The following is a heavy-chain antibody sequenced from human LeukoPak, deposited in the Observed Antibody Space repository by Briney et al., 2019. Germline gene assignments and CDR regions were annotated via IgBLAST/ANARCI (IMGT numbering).Heavy chain of an antibody. J-gene: IGHJ4*02. CDR1: GGTFSSYA. CDR2: TYPRDGST. V-gene: IGHV1-46*01. Sequence: ASVKVSCKASGGTFSSYAISWVRQAPGQGLEWMGMTYPRDGSTSYAQKFQGRVTVTRDTSTSTVHMELSGLRSEDTAVYYCARDQEAFDYWGQGTLVTVSS. CDR3: ARDQEAFDY.